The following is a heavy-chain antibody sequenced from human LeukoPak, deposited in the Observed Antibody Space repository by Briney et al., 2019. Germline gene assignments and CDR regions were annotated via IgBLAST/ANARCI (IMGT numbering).Heavy chain of an antibody. CDR1: GVTFSSYA. CDR3: ARNGDSSSWYHEFDP. V-gene: IGHV1-69*13. CDR2: IIPIFGTA. J-gene: IGHJ5*02. Sequence: ASVKLSCKASGVTFSSYAISWVGQAPGQRLEWMGGIIPIFGTANYAQKCQGGVTITADESTSTAYMELSSLRSEDTAVYYCARNGDSSSWYHEFDPWGQGILVTVSS. D-gene: IGHD6-13*01.